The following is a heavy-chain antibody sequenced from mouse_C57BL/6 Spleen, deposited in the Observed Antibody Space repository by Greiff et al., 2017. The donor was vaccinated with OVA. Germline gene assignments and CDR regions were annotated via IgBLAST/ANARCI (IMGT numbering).Heavy chain of an antibody. V-gene: IGHV5-17*01. D-gene: IGHD2-5*01. J-gene: IGHJ1*03. CDR3: AGSNYVWYFDV. CDR2: ISSGSSAI. Sequence: EVQVVESGGGLVKPGGSLKLSCAASGFTFSDYGMHWVRQAPEKGLEWVAYISSGSSAIYYADTVKGRFTISRDNAKNTLFLQMTSLRSEDTAMYYCAGSNYVWYFDVWGTGTTVTVSS. CDR1: GFTFSDYG.